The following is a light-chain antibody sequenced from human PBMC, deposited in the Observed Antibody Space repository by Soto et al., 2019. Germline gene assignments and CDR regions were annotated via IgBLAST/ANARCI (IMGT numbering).Light chain of an antibody. J-gene: IGKJ3*01. CDR3: QHFGTIPFT. CDR1: QSVSSTY. Sequence: EIVLTQSPGTLSLSPGERATLSCRASQSVSSTYFGWYQQKPGQAPRLLISGASNRATGIPDRLSGSGSGTDFTLTISRLAPEAFAVSYCQHFGTIPFTFGPGTKVHV. CDR2: GAS. V-gene: IGKV3-20*01.